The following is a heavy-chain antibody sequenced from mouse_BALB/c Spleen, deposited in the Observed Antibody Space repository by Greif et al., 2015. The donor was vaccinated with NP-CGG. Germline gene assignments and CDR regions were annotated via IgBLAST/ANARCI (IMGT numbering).Heavy chain of an antibody. CDR1: GFNIKDTY. D-gene: IGHD1-1*01. J-gene: IGHJ4*01. V-gene: IGHV14-3*02. Sequence: VQLQQSGAKLVKPGASVKLSCTASGFNIKDTYMHWVKQRPEQGLEWMGRIDPANGNTKYDPKFQGKATITADTSSNTAYLQLSSLTSEDTAVYYCANPYGSSYYAMDYWGQGTSVTVSS. CDR3: ANPYGSSYYAMDY. CDR2: IDPANGNT.